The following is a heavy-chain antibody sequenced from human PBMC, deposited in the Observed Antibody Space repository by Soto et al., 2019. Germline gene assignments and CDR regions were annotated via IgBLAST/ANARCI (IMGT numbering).Heavy chain of an antibody. V-gene: IGHV3-33*06. D-gene: IGHD6-6*01. Sequence: GESLKISCVASGFTFSSYGIHWVRQAPGKGLEWVAVIWYDGGNKFYADSVKGRFTTSRDNSKNTLSLQMNSLRAEDTAIYYCAKDRHSTSSGYFDYWGQGTPVTVSS. J-gene: IGHJ4*02. CDR1: GFTFSSYG. CDR3: AKDRHSTSSGYFDY. CDR2: IWYDGGNK.